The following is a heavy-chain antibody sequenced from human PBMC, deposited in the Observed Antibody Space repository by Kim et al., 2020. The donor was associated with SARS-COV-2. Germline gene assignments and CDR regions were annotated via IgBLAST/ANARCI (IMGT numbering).Heavy chain of an antibody. Sequence: DSVKGRFTISRDDSKNTLHLQMNSMRAEDTAVYYCAKASSRGAYLTYFDYWGPGTLVTVSS. J-gene: IGHJ4*02. D-gene: IGHD1-26*01. V-gene: IGHV3-23*01. CDR3: AKASSRGAYLTYFDY.